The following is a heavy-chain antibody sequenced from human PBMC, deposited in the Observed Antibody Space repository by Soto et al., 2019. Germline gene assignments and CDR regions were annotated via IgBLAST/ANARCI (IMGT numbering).Heavy chain of an antibody. J-gene: IGHJ6*02. CDR1: GGSISSYY. Sequence: KPSETLSLTCTVSGGSISSYYWSWIRQPAGKGLEWIGRIYTSGSTNYNPSLKSRVTMSVDTSKNQFSLKLSSVTAADTAVYYCARSSIHSSSSASLYYYYGMDVWGQGTTVTVSS. D-gene: IGHD6-6*01. V-gene: IGHV4-4*07. CDR3: ARSSIHSSSSASLYYYYGMDV. CDR2: IYTSGST.